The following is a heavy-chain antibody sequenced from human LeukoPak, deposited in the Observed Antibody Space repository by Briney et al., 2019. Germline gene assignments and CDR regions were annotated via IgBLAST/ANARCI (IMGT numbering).Heavy chain of an antibody. CDR1: GYTFTNYG. CDR2: ISAYNGNT. V-gene: IGHV1-18*01. J-gene: IGHJ3*02. CDR3: ARYCGGDCYSGDDAFDI. D-gene: IGHD2-21*02. Sequence: ASVKVSCKASGYTFTNYGINWVRQAPGQGLEWMGWISAYNGNTNYAQKLQGRVTMTTDTSASTAYMELRSLRFDDTAVYYCARYCGGDCYSGDDAFDIWGQGTMVTVSS.